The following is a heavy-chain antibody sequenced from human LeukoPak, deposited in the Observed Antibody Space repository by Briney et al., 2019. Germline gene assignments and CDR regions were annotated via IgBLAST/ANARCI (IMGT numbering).Heavy chain of an antibody. CDR2: IYSGGST. CDR1: GFTVSSNY. CDR3: ARDGASGSYYYFDY. Sequence: PGGSLRLSCAASGFTVSSNYMNWVRQAPGKGLEWVSVIYSGGSTSYAGSVKGRFTISRDNSKNTLYLQMDNLRAEDTAVYYCARDGASGSYYYFDYWGQGVLVTVSS. J-gene: IGHJ4*02. V-gene: IGHV3-66*01. D-gene: IGHD1-26*01.